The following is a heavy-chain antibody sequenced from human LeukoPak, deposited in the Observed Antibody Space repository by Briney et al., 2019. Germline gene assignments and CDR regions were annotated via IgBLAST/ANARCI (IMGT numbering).Heavy chain of an antibody. V-gene: IGHV3-74*01. J-gene: IGHJ6*03. CDR2: INSDGSST. CDR1: GFTFSSYW. Sequence: GGSLRLSCAASGFTFSSYWMHWVRQAPGKGLVWVSRINSDGSSTSYVDSVKGRFTISRDNAKNTLYLQMNSLRAEDTAVYYCARPRYYYYMDVWGKGTTVTVSS. CDR3: ARPRYYYYMDV.